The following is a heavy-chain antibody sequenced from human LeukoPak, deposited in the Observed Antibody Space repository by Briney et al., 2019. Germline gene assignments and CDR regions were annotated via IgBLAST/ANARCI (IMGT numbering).Heavy chain of an antibody. CDR2: INTNTGNP. CDR1: GYTFTGYY. J-gene: IGHJ4*02. CDR3: ARESHDYSNYVDY. D-gene: IGHD4-11*01. V-gene: IGHV7-4-1*02. Sequence: ASVKVSCKASGYTFTGYYMHWVRQAPGQGLEWMGWINTNTGNPTYAQGFTGRFVFSLDTSVSTAYLQISSLKAEDTAVYYCARESHDYSNYVDYWGQGTLVTVSS.